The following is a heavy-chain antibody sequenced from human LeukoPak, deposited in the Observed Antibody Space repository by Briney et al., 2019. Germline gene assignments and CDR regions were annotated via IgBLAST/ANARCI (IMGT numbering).Heavy chain of an antibody. Sequence: GASVKVSCKASGFTVTSSAVQWVREARGQRLEGMGWIVVGGGNTNYAQKFQERVTITRDMSTSTAYMELSSLGSEDTAVYYCAADVPTPYYDFWSGWTYGMDVWGQGTTVTVSS. CDR2: IVVGGGNT. CDR1: GFTVTSSA. V-gene: IGHV1-58*01. D-gene: IGHD3-3*01. J-gene: IGHJ6*02. CDR3: AADVPTPYYDFWSGWTYGMDV.